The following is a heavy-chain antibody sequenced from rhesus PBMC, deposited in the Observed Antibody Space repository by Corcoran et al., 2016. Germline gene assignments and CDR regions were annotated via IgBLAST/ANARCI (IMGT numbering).Heavy chain of an antibody. D-gene: IGHD6-25*01. Sequence: EVQLVQSGAEVKRPGESLQIPCKTSGYSFNSYWISWVRQCPGKGLEWRGAIDPSDSDTRYSPAFQGQVTISADKSISTTYLQWSSLKASDSATYYCAKEGRQLEQDYWGQRVLVTVSS. V-gene: IGHV5-2*01. CDR2: IDPSDSDT. CDR3: AKEGRQLEQDY. CDR1: GYSFNSYW. J-gene: IGHJ4*01.